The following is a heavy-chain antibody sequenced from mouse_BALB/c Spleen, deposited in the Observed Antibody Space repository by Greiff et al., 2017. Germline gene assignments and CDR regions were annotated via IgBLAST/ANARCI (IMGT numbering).Heavy chain of an antibody. D-gene: IGHD2-1*01. CDR2: ISSGSSTI. J-gene: IGHJ4*01. Sequence: DVQLQESGGGLVQPGGSRKLSCAASGFTFSSFGMHWVRQAPEKGLEWVAYISSGSSTIYYADTVKGRFTISRDNPKNTLFLQMTSLRSEDTAMYYCARSIYGNLYYAMDYWGQGTSVTVSS. CDR3: ARSIYGNLYYAMDY. V-gene: IGHV5-17*02. CDR1: GFTFSSFG.